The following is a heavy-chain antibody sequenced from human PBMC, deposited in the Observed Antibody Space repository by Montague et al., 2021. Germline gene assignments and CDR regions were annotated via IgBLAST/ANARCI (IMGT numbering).Heavy chain of an antibody. Sequence: SLRLSCAASGFTFSSYAMHWVRQAPGKGLEWVAVISYDGSNKYYADSVKGRFTISRDNSKNTLYLQMNSLRAEDTALFYCARDPRWEYDDFDIWGEGTMVTVSS. V-gene: IGHV3-30*04. J-gene: IGHJ3*02. D-gene: IGHD1-26*01. CDR3: ARDPRWEYDDFDI. CDR2: ISYDGSNK. CDR1: GFTFSSYA.